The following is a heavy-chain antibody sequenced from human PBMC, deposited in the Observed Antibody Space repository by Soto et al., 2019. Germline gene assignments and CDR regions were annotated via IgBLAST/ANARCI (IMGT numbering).Heavy chain of an antibody. V-gene: IGHV3-21*01. Sequence: PGGSLRLSCAASGFTFSSYSMNWVRQAPGKGLEWVSSISSSSSYIYYADSVKGRFTISRDNAKNSLYLQMNSLRAEDTAVYYCARDRGAGRYGYFDYWGQGTLVTVSS. CDR1: GFTFSSYS. CDR2: ISSSSSYI. D-gene: IGHD5-18*01. J-gene: IGHJ4*02. CDR3: ARDRGAGRYGYFDY.